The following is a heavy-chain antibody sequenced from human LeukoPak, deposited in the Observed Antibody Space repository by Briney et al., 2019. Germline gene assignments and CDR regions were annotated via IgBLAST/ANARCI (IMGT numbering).Heavy chain of an antibody. V-gene: IGHV3-33*01. Sequence: SGRSLRLSCAASGXSFSNYDMHWVRQAPGKGLEWVAVIWYDGSNKYYADSVKGRFTISRDNSKNTLYLQMNSLRVEDTAVYYCARGDPTVTTKQNFDYWGQGTLVTVSS. D-gene: IGHD4-17*01. J-gene: IGHJ4*02. CDR2: IWYDGSNK. CDR1: GXSFSNYD. CDR3: ARGDPTVTTKQNFDY.